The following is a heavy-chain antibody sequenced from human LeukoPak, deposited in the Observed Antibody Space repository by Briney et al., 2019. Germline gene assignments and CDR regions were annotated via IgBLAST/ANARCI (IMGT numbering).Heavy chain of an antibody. J-gene: IGHJ4*02. CDR1: GYTFTSYG. CDR3: AKTGVVPAAQSLFDY. CDR2: ISAYNGNT. Sequence: ASVKVSCKASGYTFTSYGISWVRQAPGQGLEWMGWISAYNGNTNYAQKLQGRVTMTTGTSTSTAYMELSSLRSEDTAVYYCAKTGVVPAAQSLFDYWGQGTLVTVSS. D-gene: IGHD2-2*01. V-gene: IGHV1-18*01.